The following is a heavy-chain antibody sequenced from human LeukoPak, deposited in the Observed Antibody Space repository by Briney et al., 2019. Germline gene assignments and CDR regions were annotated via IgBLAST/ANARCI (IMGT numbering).Heavy chain of an antibody. CDR2: IFPSGGEI. D-gene: IGHD1-26*01. V-gene: IGHV3-23*01. CDR3: ARVWYSGSYPVNY. CDR1: GFTFSTFA. J-gene: IGHJ4*02. Sequence: GGSLRLSCVASGFTFSTFAMIWVRQPPGKGLEWVSSIFPSGGEIHYADSVRGRFTISRDNSKSTLSLQMNSLRAEDTAVYYCARVWYSGSYPVNYWGQGTLVTVSS.